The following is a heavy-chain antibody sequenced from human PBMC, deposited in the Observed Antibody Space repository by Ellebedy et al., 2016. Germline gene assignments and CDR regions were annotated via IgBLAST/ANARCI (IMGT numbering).Heavy chain of an antibody. CDR1: GGSISSSSYY. CDR2: IYYSGST. V-gene: IGHV4-39*07. Sequence: GSLRLSCTVSGGSISSSSYYWGWIRQPPGKGLEWIGTIYYSGSTYYNPSLKSRVTISVDTTKNQLSLKLSSVTAADTALYYCARASVRGYSGYLFDYWGQGTLVTVSS. D-gene: IGHD5-12*01. J-gene: IGHJ4*02. CDR3: ARASVRGYSGYLFDY.